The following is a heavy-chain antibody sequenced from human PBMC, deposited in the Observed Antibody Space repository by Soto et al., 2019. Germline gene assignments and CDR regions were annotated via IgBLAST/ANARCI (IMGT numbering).Heavy chain of an antibody. J-gene: IGHJ5*02. CDR3: ARREYQLLFDNWFDP. D-gene: IGHD2-2*01. Sequence: SVKVSCKASGGTFSSYAISWVRQAPGQGLEWMGGIIPIFGTANYAQKFQGRVTITADESTSTAYMELSSLRSEDTAVYYCARREYQLLFDNWFDPWGQGTLVTVSS. CDR1: GGTFSSYA. CDR2: IIPIFGTA. V-gene: IGHV1-69*13.